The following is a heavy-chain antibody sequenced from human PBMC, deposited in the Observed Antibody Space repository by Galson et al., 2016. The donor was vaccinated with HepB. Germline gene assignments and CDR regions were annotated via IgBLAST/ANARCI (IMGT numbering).Heavy chain of an antibody. D-gene: IGHD3-10*01. Sequence: SLRLSCAASGFTFSNYWMDWVRQAPGKGLEWVAYINQDGGNKYYVDSVKGRFTISRDNAKNSLYRQMNSLRAEDTAGYFCAREPWSRLEDTMGWSGGADNWGQGSLVTVSS. J-gene: IGHJ4*02. CDR1: GFTFSNYW. CDR3: AREPWSRLEDTMGWSGGADN. V-gene: IGHV3-7*01. CDR2: INQDGGNK.